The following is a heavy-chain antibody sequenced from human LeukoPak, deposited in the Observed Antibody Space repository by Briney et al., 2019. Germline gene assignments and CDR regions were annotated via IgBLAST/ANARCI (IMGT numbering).Heavy chain of an antibody. D-gene: IGHD3-9*01. J-gene: IGHJ4*02. CDR2: INPNSGGT. CDR3: ARDRDILTGYAYRFDY. CDR1: GYTFTSHG. Sequence: VASVKVSCKASGYTFTSHGISWVRQAPGQGLEWMGWINPNSGGTNYAPKFQGRVTMTRDTSISTAYMELSRLRSDDTALYYCARDRDILTGYAYRFDYWGQGTLVTVSS. V-gene: IGHV1-2*02.